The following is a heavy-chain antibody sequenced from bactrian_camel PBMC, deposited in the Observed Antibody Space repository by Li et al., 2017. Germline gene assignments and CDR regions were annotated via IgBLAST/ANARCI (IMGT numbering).Heavy chain of an antibody. J-gene: IGHJ4*01. D-gene: IGHD2*01. Sequence: HVQLVESGGGLVQPGGSLRLSCAASGFTFSMYSMRWVRQAPGKGLEWVSSINSLGGTTDYADSVKGRFTISRDNAKNTLYLQLNSLKAEDTAMYYCTKHAAYSGAHYWGQGTQVTVS. CDR3: TKHAAYSGAHY. CDR1: GFTFSMYS. CDR2: INSLGGTT. V-gene: IGHV3S1*01.